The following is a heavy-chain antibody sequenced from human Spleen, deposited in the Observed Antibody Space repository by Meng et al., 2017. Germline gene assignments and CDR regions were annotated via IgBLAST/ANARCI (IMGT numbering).Heavy chain of an antibody. J-gene: IGHJ6*02. CDR3: ARSTNNYYGMYV. CDR1: GGSVSSDSYY. D-gene: IGHD2-8*01. V-gene: IGHV4-61*01. Sequence: SETLSLTCTVSGGSVSSDSYYWSWIRQPPGKGLEWIGYVYYTVSTNYNPSLKTRVTMSVDTSKNQFSLKLNSVTAADTAVYYCARSTNNYYGMYVWARG. CDR2: VYYTVST.